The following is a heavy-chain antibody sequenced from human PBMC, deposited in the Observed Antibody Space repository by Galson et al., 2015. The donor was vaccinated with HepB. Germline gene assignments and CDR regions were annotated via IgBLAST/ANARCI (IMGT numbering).Heavy chain of an antibody. V-gene: IGHV4-59*01. CDR2: IYYSGST. J-gene: IGHJ3*02. CDR1: GGSISSYY. D-gene: IGHD3-10*01. CDR3: ARDSFVAHEVNMVRSTRWFDI. Sequence: SETLSLTCTVSGGSISSYYWSWIRQPPGKGLGWIGYIYYSGSTNYNPSLKSRVTISVDTSKNQFSLKLSSVTAADTAVYYCARDSFVAHEVNMVRSTRWFDIWGQGTMVTVSS.